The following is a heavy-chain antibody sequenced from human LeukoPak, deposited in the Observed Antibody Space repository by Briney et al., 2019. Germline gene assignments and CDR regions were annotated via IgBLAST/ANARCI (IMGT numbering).Heavy chain of an antibody. D-gene: IGHD2-15*01. CDR2: IYTSGST. J-gene: IGHJ6*03. CDR3: ARGRRIVVVLGATRTHRDYYMDV. Sequence: SETLSLTCTVSGGSIGSGSYYWSWIRQPAGKGLEWIGRIYTSGSTNYNPSLKSRVTISVDTSKNQFSLKLSSVTAADTAVYYCARGRRIVVVLGATRTHRDYYMDVWGKGTTVTVSS. CDR1: GGSIGSGSYY. V-gene: IGHV4-61*02.